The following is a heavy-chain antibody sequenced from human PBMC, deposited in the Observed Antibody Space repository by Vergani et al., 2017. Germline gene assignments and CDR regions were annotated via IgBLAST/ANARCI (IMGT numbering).Heavy chain of an antibody. CDR1: GYTLTELS. CDR2: MNPNSGNT. V-gene: IGHV1-8*01. D-gene: IGHD4-17*01. Sequence: QVQLVQSGAEVKKPGASVKVSCKVSGYTLTELSMHWVRQAPGQGLEWMGWMNPNSGNTGYAQKFQGRVTMTRNTSISTAYMELSSLRSEDTAVYYCATQSNYGDYAWFDPWGQGTLVTVSS. J-gene: IGHJ5*02. CDR3: ATQSNYGDYAWFDP.